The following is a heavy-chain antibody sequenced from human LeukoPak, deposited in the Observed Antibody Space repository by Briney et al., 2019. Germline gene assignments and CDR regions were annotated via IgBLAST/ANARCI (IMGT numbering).Heavy chain of an antibody. V-gene: IGHV4-59*11. CDR2: IYDCRNT. D-gene: IGHD3-3*01. J-gene: IGHJ5*02. CDR1: RGSTLIHY. CDR3: AGAGWGDDSWSGPTINWVDP. Sequence: SGTLSLTCTGSRGSTLIHYWSGIRQPPGRGLEWVGYIYDCRNTNYNPSIKSRVTISAATSKNQFSLQLRSVTAADTAVYYCAGAGWGDDSWSGPTINWVDPWGQGTLITVSS.